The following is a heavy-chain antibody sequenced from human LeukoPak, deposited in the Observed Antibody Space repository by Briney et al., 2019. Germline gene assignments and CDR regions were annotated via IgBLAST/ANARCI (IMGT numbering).Heavy chain of an antibody. CDR3: ARHLVGATRNFDY. J-gene: IGHJ4*02. Sequence: GESLKISCKASGYSFTSYWISWVRQMPGKGLDWMGRIDPSDSYTNYSPSFQGHVTIPADRSISTAYLQWSSLKASDTAMYYCARHLVGATRNFDYWGQGTLVTVSS. CDR2: IDPSDSYT. V-gene: IGHV5-10-1*01. D-gene: IGHD1-26*01. CDR1: GYSFTSYW.